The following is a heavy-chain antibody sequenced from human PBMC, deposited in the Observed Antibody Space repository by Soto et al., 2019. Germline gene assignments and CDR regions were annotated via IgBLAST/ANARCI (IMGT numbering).Heavy chain of an antibody. D-gene: IGHD3-3*01. CDR3: ARTPGSGLKRLDY. Sequence: ASVKVSCKAAGYTFTSYAIHWVRKAPGQRLEWMGWINAGNGNTKYSQKFQGRVTITRDTSASTAYMELSSLRSEDTAVYYCARTPGSGLKRLDYWGQGTLVPVSS. CDR1: GYTFTSYA. CDR2: INAGNGNT. V-gene: IGHV1-3*01. J-gene: IGHJ4*02.